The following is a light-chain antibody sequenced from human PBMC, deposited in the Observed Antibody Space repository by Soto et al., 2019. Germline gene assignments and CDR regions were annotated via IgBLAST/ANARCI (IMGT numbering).Light chain of an antibody. Sequence: QSALTQPASVSGSPGQSITISCIGTSSDVGGHNYVSWYQQHPGKAPKFMIFEVSNRPSGVSNRFSGSKSGNTASLTISGLQAEDEADYYCSSYTSTNTWVFGGGTKVTVL. V-gene: IGLV2-14*01. CDR1: SSDVGGHNY. CDR3: SSYTSTNTWV. J-gene: IGLJ3*02. CDR2: EVS.